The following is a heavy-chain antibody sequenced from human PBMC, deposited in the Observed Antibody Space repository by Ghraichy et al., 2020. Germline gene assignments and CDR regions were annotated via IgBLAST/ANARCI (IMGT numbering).Heavy chain of an antibody. D-gene: IGHD3-10*01. CDR3: ARDRARGMDV. Sequence: GKSLNISCEASGFIFSGFWMHWVRQAPGKGLVWVSRIYSDGSGTIYADSVKGRFTISRDNAKNTLYLQMNTLRAEDTAVYYCARDRARGMDVWGQGTTVTVSS. V-gene: IGHV3-74*01. CDR1: GFIFSGFW. J-gene: IGHJ6*02. CDR2: IYSDGSGT.